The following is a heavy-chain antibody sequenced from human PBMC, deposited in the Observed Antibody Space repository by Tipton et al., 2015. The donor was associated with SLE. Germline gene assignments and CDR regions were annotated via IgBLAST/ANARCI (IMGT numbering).Heavy chain of an antibody. CDR1: GFTFSSYE. CDR2: ISSSGSTI. J-gene: IGHJ4*02. CDR3: ARGVDDRPLALCY. D-gene: IGHD3-22*01. V-gene: IGHV3-48*03. Sequence: SLRLSCAASGFTFSSYEMNWVRQAPGKGLEWVSYISSSGSTIYYADSVKGRFTISRDNAKNSLYLQMNSLRAEDTAVYYCARGVDDRPLALCYWGQGTLVTVSS.